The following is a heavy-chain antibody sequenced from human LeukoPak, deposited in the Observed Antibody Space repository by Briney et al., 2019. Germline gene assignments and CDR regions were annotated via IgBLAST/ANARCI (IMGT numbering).Heavy chain of an antibody. CDR2: IYYSGST. CDR3: ARGGWYPESFQH. V-gene: IGHV4-59*01. CDR1: GGSISSYY. J-gene: IGHJ1*01. D-gene: IGHD6-19*01. Sequence: PETLSLTCTVSGGSISSYYWNWIRQPPGKGLEWIVYIYYSGSTNYNPSLKSRVTISVDTSKNQFSLKLSSVTAADTAVYYCARGGWYPESFQHWGQGALVTVSS.